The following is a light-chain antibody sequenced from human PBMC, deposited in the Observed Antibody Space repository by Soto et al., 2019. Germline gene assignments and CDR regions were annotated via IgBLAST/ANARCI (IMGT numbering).Light chain of an antibody. J-gene: IGKJ4*01. CDR1: QSILFSSNNKNY. Sequence: DIVMTQSPDSLAVSLGERATINCKSSQSILFSSNNKNYLAWYQQKAGQPPKLLIYWASTRESGVPDRFSGSGSGTDFTLTISSLQAEDVAVYYCQQYYTTPWLTFGGGTKVEIK. CDR3: QQYYTTPWLT. V-gene: IGKV4-1*01. CDR2: WAS.